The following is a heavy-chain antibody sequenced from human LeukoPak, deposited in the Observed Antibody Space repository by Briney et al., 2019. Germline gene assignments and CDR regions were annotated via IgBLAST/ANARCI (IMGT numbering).Heavy chain of an antibody. D-gene: IGHD6-13*01. CDR3: ARKSYSASWHYFDY. CDR1: GYSFTSYW. Sequence: GESLKISCKGSGYSFTSYWIGWVRQMPGKGLEWMGIIYHGDSDTRYSPSFQGQVTISVDKSISTAYLQWSSLKASDTAMYYCARKSYSASWHYFDYWGQGTLVTVSS. V-gene: IGHV5-51*01. CDR2: IYHGDSDT. J-gene: IGHJ4*02.